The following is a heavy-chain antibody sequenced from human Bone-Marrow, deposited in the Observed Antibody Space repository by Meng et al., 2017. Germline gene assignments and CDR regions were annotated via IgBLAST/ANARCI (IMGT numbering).Heavy chain of an antibody. J-gene: IGHJ4*02. CDR1: GGTFSSYA. Sequence: QVQLVHAGAEVKKPGSSVKVSCKASGGTFSSYAISWVRQAPGQGLEWMGGIIPIFGTANYAQKFQGRVTITTDESTSTAYMELSSLRSEDTAVYYCARDEDISAAGKLFGDYWGQGTLVTVSS. CDR3: ARDEDISAAGKLFGDY. CDR2: IIPIFGTA. V-gene: IGHV1-69*05. D-gene: IGHD6-25*01.